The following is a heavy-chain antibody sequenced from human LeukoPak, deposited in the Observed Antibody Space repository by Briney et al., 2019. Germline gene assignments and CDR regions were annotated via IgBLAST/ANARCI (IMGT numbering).Heavy chain of an antibody. Sequence: GGSLRLSCAASGFTFSSYGIHWVRQAPGRGLEWVTFIRYDGGNKYYADSVKGRFTISRDNSKNTLYLQMNSLRAEDTAVYYCAKDWRYYYVDYWGQGTLVTVS. D-gene: IGHD3-10*01. V-gene: IGHV3-30*02. CDR2: IRYDGGNK. J-gene: IGHJ4*02. CDR3: AKDWRYYYVDY. CDR1: GFTFSSYG.